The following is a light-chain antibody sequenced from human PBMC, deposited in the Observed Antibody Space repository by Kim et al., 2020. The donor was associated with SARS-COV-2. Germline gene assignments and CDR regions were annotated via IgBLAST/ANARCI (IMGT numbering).Light chain of an antibody. CDR1: HSVTSRY. CDR3: QQYGSSPNT. Sequence: SPGERATASSRASHSVTSRYLAWYQQKPGQAPRLLIYGASSRATGIPDRFSGSGSGTDFTLSISRLEPEDFAVYYCQQYGSSPNTFGQGTRLEIK. J-gene: IGKJ5*01. V-gene: IGKV3-20*01. CDR2: GAS.